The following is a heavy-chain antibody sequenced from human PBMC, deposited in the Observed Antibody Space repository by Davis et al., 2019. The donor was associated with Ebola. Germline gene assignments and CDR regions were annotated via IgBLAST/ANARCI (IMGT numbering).Heavy chain of an antibody. CDR3: AKDIGVSYYYYGMDV. CDR1: GFTFDGYA. CDR2: ISWNSGSI. J-gene: IGHJ6*02. Sequence: PGGSLRLSCAASGFTFDGYAMHWVRQAPGKGLEWVSGISWNSGSIGYADSVKGRFTISRDNAKNSLYLQMNSLRAEDTALYYCAKDIGVSYYYYGMDVWGQGTTVTVSS. V-gene: IGHV3-9*01. D-gene: IGHD3-10*01.